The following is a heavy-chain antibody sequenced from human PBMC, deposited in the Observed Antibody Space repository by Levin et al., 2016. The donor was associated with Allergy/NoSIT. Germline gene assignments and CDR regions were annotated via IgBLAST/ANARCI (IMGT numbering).Heavy chain of an antibody. V-gene: IGHV1-46*01. CDR3: ARASAYYDTSGHSYFDY. Sequence: ASVKVSCKTSGYSFTTSYIHWVRQAPGQGLDWMGIINPSGGGTTFAQKFQGRVTMTTDTSTTTVYIELSSLRPEDTAVYYCARASAYYDTSGHSYFDYWGQGTLVTVSS. J-gene: IGHJ4*02. D-gene: IGHD3-22*01. CDR2: INPSGGGT. CDR1: GYSFTTSY.